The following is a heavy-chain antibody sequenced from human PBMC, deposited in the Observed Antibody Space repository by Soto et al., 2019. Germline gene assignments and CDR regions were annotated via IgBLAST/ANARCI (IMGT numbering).Heavy chain of an antibody. D-gene: IGHD5-12*01. CDR2: IKPDGSEK. J-gene: IGHJ4*02. CDR1: GFIFNNYS. CDR3: ASVAL. Sequence: EVQLVESGGGLVQPGGSLRLSCAASGFIFNNYSMSWVRQAPGKGLEWVANIKPDGSEKNYVDSVKGRLTISRDNAKNSLKLEMYSLTDEVTAVYYCASVALWGQGTLVTVSS. V-gene: IGHV3-7*01.